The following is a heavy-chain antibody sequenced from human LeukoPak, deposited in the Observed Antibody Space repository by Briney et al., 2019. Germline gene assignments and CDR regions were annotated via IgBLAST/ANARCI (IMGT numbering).Heavy chain of an antibody. V-gene: IGHV3-23*01. J-gene: IGHJ4*02. CDR3: ARGSTAAGGIFDS. D-gene: IGHD6-13*01. CDR1: GFTFSSYA. Sequence: GGSLRLSCAASGFTFSSYAMSWVRQAPGKGLEWVSGISSTGGSTYYADSVKGRFTISSDNSKNTLYLQMNSLTAEDTAVYYCARGSTAAGGIFDSWGQGTLVTVSS. CDR2: ISSTGGST.